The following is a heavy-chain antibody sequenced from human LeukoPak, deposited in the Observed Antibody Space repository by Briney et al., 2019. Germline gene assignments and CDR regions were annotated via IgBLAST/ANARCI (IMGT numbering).Heavy chain of an antibody. CDR2: IYYSGST. CDR1: GGSISSYY. V-gene: IGHV4-59*01. CDR3: ASTRDGYNWNSFDY. J-gene: IGHJ4*02. Sequence: PSETLSLTCTVSGGSISSYYWSWIRQPPGKGLEWIGYIYYSGSTNYNPSLKSRVTISVDTSKNQFSLKLSSVTAADTAVYYCASTRDGYNWNSFDYWGQGTQVTVSS. D-gene: IGHD1-20*01.